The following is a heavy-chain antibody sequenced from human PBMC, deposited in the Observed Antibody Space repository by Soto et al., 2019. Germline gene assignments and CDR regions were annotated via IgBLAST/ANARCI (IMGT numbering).Heavy chain of an antibody. Sequence: QVHLVQSGAEVKKPGASVKVSCKGSGYAFTTYGITWVRQAPGQGLEWMGWISAHKGNTNYAQKLQGRVTVTRDPSTSTAYMELRSLRSDDTAVYYCARGRYGDYGGQGALVTVSS. CDR2: ISAHKGNT. V-gene: IGHV1-18*01. D-gene: IGHD1-1*01. CDR3: ARGRYGDY. J-gene: IGHJ4*02. CDR1: GYAFTTYG.